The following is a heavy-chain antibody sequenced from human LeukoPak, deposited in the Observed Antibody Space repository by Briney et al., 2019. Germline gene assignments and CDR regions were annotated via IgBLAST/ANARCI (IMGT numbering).Heavy chain of an antibody. CDR3: ARGHPNQTKANDRFFDY. V-gene: IGHV4-39*07. D-gene: IGHD1-1*01. CDR2: INHSGST. CDR1: GGSISSSSYY. J-gene: IGHJ4*02. Sequence: PSETLSLTCTVSGGSISSSSYYWGWIRQPPGKGLEWIGEINHSGSTNYNPSLKSRVTISVDTSKNQFSLKLSSVTAADTAVYYCARGHPNQTKANDRFFDYWGQGTLVTVSS.